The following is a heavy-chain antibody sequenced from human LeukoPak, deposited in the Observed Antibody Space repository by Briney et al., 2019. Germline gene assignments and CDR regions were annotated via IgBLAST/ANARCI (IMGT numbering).Heavy chain of an antibody. CDR3: ARETRIGAPRRHPGYGMDV. V-gene: IGHV4-31*03. J-gene: IGHJ6*02. Sequence: PSETLSLTCTVSGGSISRGGYYWSWIRQHPGKGLEWIGYIYYSGSTYYNPSLKSRVTISVDTSKNQFSLKLSSVTAADTAVYYCARETRIGAPRRHPGYGMDVWGQGTTVTVSS. D-gene: IGHD2-15*01. CDR2: IYYSGST. CDR1: GGSISRGGYY.